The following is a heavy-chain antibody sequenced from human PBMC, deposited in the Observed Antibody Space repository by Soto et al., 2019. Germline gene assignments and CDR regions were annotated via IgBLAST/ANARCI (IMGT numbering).Heavy chain of an antibody. CDR3: ARSHYSNYYMDV. V-gene: IGHV3-13*01. D-gene: IGHD3-10*01. Sequence: EVQLVESGGGLVQPGGSLRLSCAASGFTFSSYDMHWVRQATGKGLEWVPGIGTAGDTYYPGSVKGRFTISRENAKNSLYLQMNSLRAGDTAVYYCARSHYSNYYMDVWGKGTTVTVSS. CDR2: IGTAGDT. CDR1: GFTFSSYD. J-gene: IGHJ6*03.